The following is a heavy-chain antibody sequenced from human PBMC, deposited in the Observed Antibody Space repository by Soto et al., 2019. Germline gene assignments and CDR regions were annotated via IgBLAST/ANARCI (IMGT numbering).Heavy chain of an antibody. CDR2: INPNSGGT. CDR3: ARADCSGGSCYSRTDAFDI. D-gene: IGHD2-15*01. V-gene: IGHV1-2*02. Sequence: ASVKVSCKASGYTFTGYYMHWVRQAPGQGLEWMGWINPNSGGTNYAQKFQGRVTMTRNTSISTAYMELSSLRSEDTAVYYCARADCSGGSCYSRTDAFDIWGQGTMVTVSS. CDR1: GYTFTGYY. J-gene: IGHJ3*02.